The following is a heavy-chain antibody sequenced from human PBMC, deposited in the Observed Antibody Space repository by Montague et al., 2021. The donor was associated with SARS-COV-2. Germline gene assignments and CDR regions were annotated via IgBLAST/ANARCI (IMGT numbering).Heavy chain of an antibody. CDR3: ARDDHGEVLYYYYMDV. D-gene: IGHD4-17*01. J-gene: IGHJ6*03. V-gene: IGHV3-21*01. CDR2: ISSSSSYI. CDR1: GFTFSSYN. Sequence: SLRLSCAASGFTFSSYNMNWVHQAPGKGLEWVSSISSSSSYIYYADSVKGRFTISRDNAKNSLYLQMNSLRAEDTAVYYCARDDHGEVLYYYYMDVWGKGTTVTVSS.